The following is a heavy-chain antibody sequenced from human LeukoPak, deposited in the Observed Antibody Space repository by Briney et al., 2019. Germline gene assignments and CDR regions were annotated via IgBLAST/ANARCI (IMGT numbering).Heavy chain of an antibody. V-gene: IGHV3-23*01. J-gene: IGHJ4*02. CDR1: GFTSSSYG. D-gene: IGHD3-16*01. CDR2: ISGSGHRT. Sequence: SGGTLRLSCAASGFTSSSYGVSWVRQAPGKGLEWVSGISGSGHRTYYADSVKGRFTISRDNSKSTLYLQMNSLRAEDTAVYYCAKDWGEYFDYVWGSFTSFDSWGQGTLVTVSS. CDR3: AKDWGEYFDYVWGSFTSFDS.